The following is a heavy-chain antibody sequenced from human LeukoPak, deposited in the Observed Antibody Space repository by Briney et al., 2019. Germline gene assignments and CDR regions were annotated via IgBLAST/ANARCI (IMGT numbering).Heavy chain of an antibody. V-gene: IGHV3-48*02. J-gene: IGHJ6*03. Sequence: GGSLRLSCAAFGFTFSNYAMNWVRQAPGKGLEWVSYISSSSSTIYYADSMKGRFTISRDNAKNSLYPQMNSLRDEDTAVYYCKGSSWYNYYYMDVWGKGTTVTVSS. CDR1: GFTFSNYA. CDR2: ISSSSSTI. D-gene: IGHD6-13*01. CDR3: KGSSWYNYYYMDV.